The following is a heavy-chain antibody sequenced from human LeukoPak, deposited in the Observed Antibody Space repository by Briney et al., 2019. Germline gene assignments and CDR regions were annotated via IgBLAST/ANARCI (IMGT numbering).Heavy chain of an antibody. Sequence: GGSLRLSCAASGFTFSSYGMHWVRQAPGKGLEWVAVIWYGGSNKYYADSVKGRFTISRDNSKNTLYLQMNSLRAEDTAVYYCAKMALAGAFDYWGQGTLVTVSS. D-gene: IGHD3-3*02. V-gene: IGHV3-33*06. CDR1: GFTFSSYG. CDR2: IWYGGSNK. J-gene: IGHJ4*02. CDR3: AKMALAGAFDY.